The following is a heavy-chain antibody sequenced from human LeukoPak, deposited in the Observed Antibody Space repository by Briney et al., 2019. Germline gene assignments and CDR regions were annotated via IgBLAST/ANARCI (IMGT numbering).Heavy chain of an antibody. CDR3: AFNSGVAAAGLDY. J-gene: IGHJ4*02. CDR2: INHSGST. CDR1: GGSISSYY. V-gene: IGHV4-34*01. Sequence: SETLSLTCTVSGGSISSYYWSWIRQPPGKGLEWIGEINHSGSTNYNPSLKSRVTISVDTSKNQSSLKLSSVTAADTAVYYCAFNSGVAAAGLDYWGQGTLVTVSS. D-gene: IGHD6-13*01.